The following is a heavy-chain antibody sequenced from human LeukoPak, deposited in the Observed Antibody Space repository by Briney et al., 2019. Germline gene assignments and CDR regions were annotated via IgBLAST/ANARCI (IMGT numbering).Heavy chain of an antibody. D-gene: IGHD6-13*01. V-gene: IGHV4-38-2*02. CDR2: IYHSGST. CDR3: ARVRRIAAAGTYYFDY. J-gene: IGHJ4*02. CDR1: GYSISSGYY. Sequence: SETLSLTCTVSGYSISSGYYWGWIRQPPGKGLEWIGSIYHSGSTYYNPSLKSRVTISVDTSKNQFSLKLSSVTAADTAVYYCARVRRIAAAGTYYFDYWGQGTLVTVSS.